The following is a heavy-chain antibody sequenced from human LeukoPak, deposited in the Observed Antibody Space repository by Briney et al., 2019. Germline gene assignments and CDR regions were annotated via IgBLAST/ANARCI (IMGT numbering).Heavy chain of an antibody. D-gene: IGHD3-3*01. CDR3: AKDRRRFWSGYLDY. CDR1: GFSLSSYA. V-gene: IGHV3-23*01. Sequence: GGSLRLSCAASGFSLSSYAMSCVRHAPGKGLEWVLGISDSGSSTYYADSVKGRFTISRDNSKNTLYLQMNSLTAEDTAVYYCAKDRRRFWSGYLDYWGQGALVTVSS. CDR2: ISDSGSST. J-gene: IGHJ4*02.